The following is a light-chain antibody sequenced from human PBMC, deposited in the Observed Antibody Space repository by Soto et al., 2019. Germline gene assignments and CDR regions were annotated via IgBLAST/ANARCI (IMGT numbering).Light chain of an antibody. CDR1: SGNIASNY. Sequence: NFMLTQPHSVSESPGRTVTISCTRSSGNIASNYVQWYQQRPGSSPTTVIYEDRQRPSGVPDRFSGSIDSSSNSASLTISGLKTEDEADYYCQSYDGAKLIWVFGGGTKLTVL. CDR2: EDR. V-gene: IGLV6-57*01. J-gene: IGLJ3*02. CDR3: QSYDGAKLIWV.